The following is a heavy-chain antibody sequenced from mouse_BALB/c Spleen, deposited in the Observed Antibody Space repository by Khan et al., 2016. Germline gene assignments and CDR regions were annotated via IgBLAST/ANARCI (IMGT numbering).Heavy chain of an antibody. V-gene: IGHV1-39*01. Sequence: VQLQQSGPELEKPGASVKISCKASGYSFTGYNMNWVKQSNGKSLEWIGNIDPNYGGTTYNQKFKGKATLTVDKSSSTAYMQLKSLTSEDSAVYYWAIGYGKPYYYAMDYWGQGTSVTVSS. CDR1: GYSFTGYN. CDR3: AIGYGKPYYYAMDY. CDR2: IDPNYGGT. D-gene: IGHD1-1*02. J-gene: IGHJ4*01.